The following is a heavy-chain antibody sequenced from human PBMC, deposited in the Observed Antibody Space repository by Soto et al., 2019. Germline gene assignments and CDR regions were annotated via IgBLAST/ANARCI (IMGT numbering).Heavy chain of an antibody. CDR2: INHSGTT. CDR1: GESFNGYY. Sequence: QVQLQQWGAGLLKPSETLSLTCAVYGESFNGYYWTWIRQPPGKGLEYIGEINHSGTTKYNPSLRSRLSLSVDTSKNQFSLQLSSVTAADTALYYCERGWYYYDSSGYYYTTTLDYWGQGTLVTVSS. D-gene: IGHD3-22*01. V-gene: IGHV4-34*01. J-gene: IGHJ4*02. CDR3: ERGWYYYDSSGYYYTTTLDY.